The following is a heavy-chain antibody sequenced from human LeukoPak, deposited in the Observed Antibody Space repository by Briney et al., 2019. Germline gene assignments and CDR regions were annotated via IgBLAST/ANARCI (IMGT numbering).Heavy chain of an antibody. CDR3: ARHLYCSSTSCYILDY. CDR2: IYYSGST. D-gene: IGHD2-2*02. Sequence: SESLSLTCTVSGGSISSSSYYWGWLRQPPGKGLGWIGSIYYSGSTYYNPSLKSRVTISVDTSKNQFSLKLSSVTAADTAVYYCARHLYCSSTSCYILDYWGQGTLVTVSS. J-gene: IGHJ4*02. CDR1: GGSISSSSYY. V-gene: IGHV4-39*01.